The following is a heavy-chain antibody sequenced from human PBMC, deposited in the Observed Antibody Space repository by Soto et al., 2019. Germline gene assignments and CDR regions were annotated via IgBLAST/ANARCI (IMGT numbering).Heavy chain of an antibody. J-gene: IGHJ2*01. CDR3: ARDDDAWYFDL. V-gene: IGHV1-18*01. CDR2: ISASNGNT. Sequence: QVQLVQSGAEVKKPGASVKVSCKASGYTFTSYGISWVRQAPGQGLEWMGWISASNGNTNYAPKLQGRVTMTTDTSTSTAHMELRSLRSDDTAVYYCARDDDAWYFDLWGRGTLVTVSS. D-gene: IGHD1-1*01. CDR1: GYTFTSYG.